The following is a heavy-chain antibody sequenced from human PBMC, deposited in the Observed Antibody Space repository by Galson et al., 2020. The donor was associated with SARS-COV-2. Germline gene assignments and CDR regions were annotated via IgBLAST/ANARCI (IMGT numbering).Heavy chain of an antibody. J-gene: IGHJ2*01. CDR1: GFTFTSYA. Sequence: GGSLRLSCTASGFTFTSYAMTWVRQAPGKGLEWVSCIGDSTFYADSVKGRFTISRDDSKNTLFLQMNSLRADDTAVYYCAKATPVGGHWYFDLWGRGTLVTVSP. D-gene: IGHD6-19*01. V-gene: IGHV3-23*01. CDR2: IGDST. CDR3: AKATPVGGHWYFDL.